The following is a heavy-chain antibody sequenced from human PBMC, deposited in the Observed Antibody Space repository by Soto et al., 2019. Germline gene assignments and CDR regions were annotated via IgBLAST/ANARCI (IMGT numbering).Heavy chain of an antibody. CDR1: GGSISSGGYY. D-gene: IGHD5-18*01. Sequence: SETLSLTCTVSGGSISSGGYYWSWIRQHPGRGLEWIGYIYYSGSTYYNPSLKSRVTISVDTSKNQFSLKLNSVTAADTAIYYCAADRGYSYAYFDYWGQGTLVTVSS. CDR3: AADRGYSYAYFDY. CDR2: IYYSGST. J-gene: IGHJ4*02. V-gene: IGHV4-31*03.